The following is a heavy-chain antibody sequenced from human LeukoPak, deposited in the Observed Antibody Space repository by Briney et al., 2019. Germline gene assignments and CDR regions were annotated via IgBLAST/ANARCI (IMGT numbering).Heavy chain of an antibody. CDR1: GFTFSNAW. Sequence: PGGSLRLSCATSGFTFSNAWMSWVRQAPGKGLEWIGSIYHTGSTYYNPSLKSRVTISLDASNKQFSLRLSSVTAADTAVYYCARGSHPVTGTLGGYFDPWGQGTLVTVSS. CDR2: IYHTGST. J-gene: IGHJ4*02. V-gene: IGHV4-38-2*01. CDR3: ARGSHPVTGTLGGYFDP. D-gene: IGHD6-19*01.